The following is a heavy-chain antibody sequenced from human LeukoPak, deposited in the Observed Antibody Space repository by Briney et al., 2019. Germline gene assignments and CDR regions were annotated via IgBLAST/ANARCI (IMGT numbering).Heavy chain of an antibody. V-gene: IGHV3-23*01. CDR1: GFTFSRLA. CDR2: ISASGP. J-gene: IGHJ4*02. Sequence: GGSLRLSCAASGFTFSRLAMTWVRQAPGKGLEWVSTISASGPYYADAVRGRFTISRDNSRNTLSLQMDSLRAEDTAVYYCAKNILTYHSGEGSFDHWGQGTLVIVSS. CDR3: AKNILTYHSGEGSFDH. D-gene: IGHD3-10*01.